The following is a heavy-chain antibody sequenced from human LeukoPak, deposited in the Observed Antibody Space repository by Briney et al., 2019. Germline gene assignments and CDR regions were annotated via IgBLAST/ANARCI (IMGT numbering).Heavy chain of an antibody. CDR3: ARQYFRWYSSGWLFDY. J-gene: IGHJ4*02. CDR1: GGSIRSGDYY. CDR2: IYYSGST. D-gene: IGHD6-19*01. Sequence: PSETLSLTCTVSGGSIRSGDYYWSWIRQPPGKGLEWIGYIYYSGSTYYNPSLKSRVTISVDTSKNQFSLKLSSVTAADTAVYYCARQYFRWYSSGWLFDYWGQGTLVTVSS. V-gene: IGHV4-30-4*01.